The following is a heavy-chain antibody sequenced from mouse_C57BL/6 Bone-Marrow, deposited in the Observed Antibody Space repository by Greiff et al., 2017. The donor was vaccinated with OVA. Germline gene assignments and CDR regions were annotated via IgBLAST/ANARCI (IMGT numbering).Heavy chain of an antibody. Sequence: VQLVESGPELVKPGASVKISCKASGYAFSSSWMNWVKQRPGKGLEWIGRIYPGDGDTNYNGKFKGKATLTADKSSSTAYMQLSSLTSEDSAVYFGAREVITTVVARYFDVWGTGTTVTVSS. CDR1: GYAFSSSW. CDR2: IYPGDGDT. V-gene: IGHV1-82*01. CDR3: AREVITTVVARYFDV. D-gene: IGHD1-1*01. J-gene: IGHJ1*03.